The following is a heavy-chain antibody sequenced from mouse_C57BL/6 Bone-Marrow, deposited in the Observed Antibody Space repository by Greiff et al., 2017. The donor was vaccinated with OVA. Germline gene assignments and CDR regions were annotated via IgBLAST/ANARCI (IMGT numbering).Heavy chain of an antibody. CDR1: GFSLTSYG. CDR2: IWRGGST. D-gene: IGHD2-1*01. CDR3: ANGKGIYYAMDY. V-gene: IGHV2-5*01. Sequence: QVHVKQSGPGLVQPSQSLSITCTVSGFSLTSYGVHWVRQSPGKGLEWLGVIWRGGSTDYNAAFMSRLSITKDNSKSQVFFKMNSLQADDTAIYYCANGKGIYYAMDYWGQGTSVTVSS. J-gene: IGHJ4*01.